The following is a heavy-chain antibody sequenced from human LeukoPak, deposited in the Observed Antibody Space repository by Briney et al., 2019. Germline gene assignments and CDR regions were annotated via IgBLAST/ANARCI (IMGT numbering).Heavy chain of an antibody. Sequence: GGSLRLSCAASGFTFSSYWMSWVRQAPGKGLEWVANIKQDGSEKYYVDSVKGRFTISRDNAKNSLYLQMNSLRAEDTAVYYCAREIPAAESSLYYYYYYMDVWGKGTTVTASS. J-gene: IGHJ6*03. V-gene: IGHV3-7*01. CDR3: AREIPAAESSLYYYYYYMDV. D-gene: IGHD6-13*01. CDR2: IKQDGSEK. CDR1: GFTFSSYW.